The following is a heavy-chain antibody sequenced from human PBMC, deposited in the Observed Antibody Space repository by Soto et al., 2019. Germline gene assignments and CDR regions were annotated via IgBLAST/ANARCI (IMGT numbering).Heavy chain of an antibody. V-gene: IGHV4-4*02. CDR3: ARELVFERYGSGSYY. CDR2: IYHSGCT. D-gene: IGHD3-10*01. CDR1: GGSISSSNW. J-gene: IGHJ4*02. Sequence: SETLSLTCAVSGGSISSSNWWSWVRQPPGKGLEWIGEIYHSGCTSYNPSLKSRVTISVAKSKNQFSLKLSSVTAADTAVYYCARELVFERYGSGSYYWGQGTLVTVSS.